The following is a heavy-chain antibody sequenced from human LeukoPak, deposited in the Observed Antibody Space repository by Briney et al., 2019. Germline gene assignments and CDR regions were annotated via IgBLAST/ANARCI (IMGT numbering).Heavy chain of an antibody. V-gene: IGHV3-30*18. CDR3: AKEYDSGGYGAYFDY. Sequence: GGSLRLSCTASKFTFSNYGMQWVRQAPGKGLEWVAVISSDGGTKYYADSVKGRFTLSRDNSRNTLDLQMNSLGPEDTAVYYCAKEYDSGGYGAYFDYWGQGTLVTVSS. D-gene: IGHD3-10*01. J-gene: IGHJ4*02. CDR1: KFTFSNYG. CDR2: ISSDGGTK.